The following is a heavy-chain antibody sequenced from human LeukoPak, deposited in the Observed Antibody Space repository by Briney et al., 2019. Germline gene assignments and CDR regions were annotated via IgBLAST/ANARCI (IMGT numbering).Heavy chain of an antibody. CDR1: GASISSNSYW. Sequence: PSQTLSLTCTVSGASISSNSYWWNWIRQPAGKGLEWIGRVYTGSANYNPSLKSRVDISVDTSKNQFSLKLTSVTAADTAVYYCASLGSRDSWGQGTLVTVSS. V-gene: IGHV4-61*02. J-gene: IGHJ4*02. CDR2: VYTGSA. D-gene: IGHD3-10*01. CDR3: ASLGSRDS.